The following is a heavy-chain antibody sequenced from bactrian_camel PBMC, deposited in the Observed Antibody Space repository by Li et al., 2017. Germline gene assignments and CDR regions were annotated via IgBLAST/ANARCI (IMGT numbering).Heavy chain of an antibody. CDR2: ISSGGGMT. D-gene: IGHD1*01. CDR3: ATDFRSASALAVDNY. CDR1: GFQFSDYP. J-gene: IGHJ4*01. V-gene: IGHV3S40*01. Sequence: VQLVESGGGLVPPGGSLRPSCAASGFQFSDYPMSWVRQAPGKGLEWVSSISSGGGMTYYTESVKGRFTTSRDNGKNTLYLQLSSLKTEDTGMYWCATDFRSASALAVDNYWGQGTQVTV.